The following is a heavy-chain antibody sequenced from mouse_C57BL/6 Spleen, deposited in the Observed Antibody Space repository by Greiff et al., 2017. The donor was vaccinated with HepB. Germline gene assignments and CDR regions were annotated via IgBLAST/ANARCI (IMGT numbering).Heavy chain of an antibody. CDR2: ISDGGSYT. Sequence: EVKLVESGGGLVKPGGSLKLSCAASGLTFSSYAMSWVRQTPEKRLEWVATISDGGSYTYYPDNVKGRFTISRDNAKNNLYLQMSHLKSEDTAMYYCARGSMSYSNFYYYAMDYWGQGTSVTVAS. D-gene: IGHD2-5*01. CDR1: GLTFSSYA. CDR3: ARGSMSYSNFYYYAMDY. J-gene: IGHJ4*01. V-gene: IGHV5-4*03.